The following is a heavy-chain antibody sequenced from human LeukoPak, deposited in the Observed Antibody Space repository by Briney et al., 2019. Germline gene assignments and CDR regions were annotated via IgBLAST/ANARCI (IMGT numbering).Heavy chain of an antibody. V-gene: IGHV3-23*01. J-gene: IGHJ4*02. Sequence: PGGSLRLSCAASEFTFSKYAMNWVRQAPGKGLEWVSGINGSGVITFYADSVKGRFTISRDNSKNTLYLQMNSLRAEDTAIYYCAEDSSQGGDYFDSWGQGTLVTVSS. D-gene: IGHD3-16*01. CDR1: EFTFSKYA. CDR2: INGSGVIT. CDR3: AEDSSQGGDYFDS.